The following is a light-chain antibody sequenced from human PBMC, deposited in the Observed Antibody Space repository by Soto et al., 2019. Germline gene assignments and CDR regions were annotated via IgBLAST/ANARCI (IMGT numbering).Light chain of an antibody. V-gene: IGLV2-11*01. Sequence: QSALTQPRSVSGSPGQSVTISCTGTSSDVGGYNYVSWYQQHPGKAPKLMIYTVTKRPSGVPDRFSGSKSDNTASLTISGLHADDEADYYCCSYAGSSSYVFGTGTQLTVL. CDR2: TVT. CDR3: CSYAGSSSYV. CDR1: SSDVGGYNY. J-gene: IGLJ1*01.